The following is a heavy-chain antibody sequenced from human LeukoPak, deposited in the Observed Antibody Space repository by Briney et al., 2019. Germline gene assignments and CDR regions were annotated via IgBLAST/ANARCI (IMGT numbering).Heavy chain of an antibody. J-gene: IGHJ4*02. CDR3: GRDLPTVTSIDY. CDR1: GFTFSSYG. Sequence: GGSLRLSCAASGFTFSSYGMSWVRQAPGKGLEWVSAISGSGGSTYYAASVKGRFTISRDNSKNTLFLQMNSLRAEDTAVYYCGRDLPTVTSIDYWGQGTLVTVSS. V-gene: IGHV3-23*01. CDR2: ISGSGGST. D-gene: IGHD4-17*01.